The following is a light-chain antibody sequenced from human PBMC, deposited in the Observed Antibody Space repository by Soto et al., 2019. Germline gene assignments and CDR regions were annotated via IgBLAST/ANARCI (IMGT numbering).Light chain of an antibody. Sequence: EIVLTQSPGTLSSSPGERATISCRASQSVSSSYLAWYQQKPGQAPRLLIYGASSRATGIPDRFSGSGSGTDFTLTISRLEPEDFAVYYCQQYGSSSITFGQGTRLEIK. J-gene: IGKJ5*01. CDR3: QQYGSSSIT. V-gene: IGKV3-20*01. CDR2: GAS. CDR1: QSVSSSY.